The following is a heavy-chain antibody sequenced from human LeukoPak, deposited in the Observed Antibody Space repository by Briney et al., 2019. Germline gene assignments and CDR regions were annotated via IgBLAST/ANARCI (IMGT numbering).Heavy chain of an antibody. CDR3: ASGYCSGGSCYAPPDY. CDR1: GGTFSSYA. J-gene: IGHJ4*02. CDR2: IIPIFGTA. D-gene: IGHD2-15*01. V-gene: IGHV1-69*05. Sequence: SVKVSCKASGGTFSSYAISWVRQAAGQGLEWMGGIIPIFGTANYAQKFQGRVTITTDESTSTAYMELSSLRSEDTAVYYCASGYCSGGSCYAPPDYWGQGTLVTVSS.